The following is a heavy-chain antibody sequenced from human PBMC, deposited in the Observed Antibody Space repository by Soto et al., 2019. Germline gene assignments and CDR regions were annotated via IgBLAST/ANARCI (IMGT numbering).Heavy chain of an antibody. D-gene: IGHD1-26*01. CDR3: ARDRWDQVNWFDP. V-gene: IGHV3-21*01. CDR2: ISSSSSYI. Sequence: GGSLRLSCAASGFTFSSYSMNWVRQAPGKGLEWVSSISSSSSYIYYADSVKGRFTISRDNAKNSLYLQMNSLRAEDTAVYYCARDRWDQVNWFDPWGQGTLVTVSS. J-gene: IGHJ5*02. CDR1: GFTFSSYS.